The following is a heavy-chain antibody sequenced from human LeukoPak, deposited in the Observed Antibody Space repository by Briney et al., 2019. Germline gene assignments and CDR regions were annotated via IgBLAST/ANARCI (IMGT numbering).Heavy chain of an antibody. Sequence: GGSLRLSCASSGFTFSNYGMHWVRQAPGKVLDWVAFIRYDRNNKYADSAKGRFTISRDNSKNTLYLQMNSLRAEDTAVYYCARDSGSYYCAFDIWGQGTMVTVSS. V-gene: IGHV3-30*02. J-gene: IGHJ3*02. CDR2: IRYDRNNK. CDR3: ARDSGSYYCAFDI. CDR1: GFTFSNYG. D-gene: IGHD1-26*01.